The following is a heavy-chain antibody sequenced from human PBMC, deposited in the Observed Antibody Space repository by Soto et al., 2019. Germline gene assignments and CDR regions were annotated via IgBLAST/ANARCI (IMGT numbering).Heavy chain of an antibody. D-gene: IGHD3-10*01. J-gene: IGHJ4*02. CDR2: ISSSSSTI. CDR3: ARANYYGSPGDFDY. V-gene: IGHV3-48*01. CDR1: GFTFSSSS. Sequence: LRLSCAASGFTFSSSSMNWVRQAPGKGLEWVSYISSSSSTIYYADSVKGRFTTSRDNAKNSLYLQMNSLRAEDTAVYYCARANYYGSPGDFDYWGQGTLVTVSS.